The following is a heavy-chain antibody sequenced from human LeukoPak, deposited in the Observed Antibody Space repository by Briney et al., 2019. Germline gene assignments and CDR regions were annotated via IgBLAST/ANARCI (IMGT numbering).Heavy chain of an antibody. D-gene: IGHD4-23*01. CDR1: GFTLRSYE. CDR3: ARETQGLDF. V-gene: IGHV3-48*03. CDR2: LSTSGTTI. Sequence: GGSLRLSCVVSGFTLRSYEMNWVRQAPGKGLEWISYLSTSGTTIYYADSVKGRFTISRDNAKNSLYLQMNSLRVEDTAVYFCARETQGLDFWGQGILVTVSS. J-gene: IGHJ4*01.